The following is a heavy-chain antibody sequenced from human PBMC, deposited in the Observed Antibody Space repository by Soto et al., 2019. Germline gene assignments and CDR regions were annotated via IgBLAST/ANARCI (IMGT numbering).Heavy chain of an antibody. J-gene: IGHJ6*02. V-gene: IGHV4-39*01. Sequence: QLQLQESGPGLVKPSETLSLICTVSGGSITSSSYYWGWIRQPPGKGLEWIGGIYYSGTTKYNPSLMSRVTISVDTSKNQFSLKLSSVTAADTAVYFCARQEKGSYYYVSTGVDVWGQGTTVTVSS. D-gene: IGHD3-22*01. CDR2: IYYSGTT. CDR1: GGSITSSSYY. CDR3: ARQEKGSYYYVSTGVDV.